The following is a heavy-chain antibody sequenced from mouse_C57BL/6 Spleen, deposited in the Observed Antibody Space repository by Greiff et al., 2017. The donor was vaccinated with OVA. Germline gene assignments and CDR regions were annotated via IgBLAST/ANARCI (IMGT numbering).Heavy chain of an antibody. V-gene: IGHV5-9-1*02. CDR2: ISSGGDYI. Sequence: DVHLVESGEGLVKPGGSLKLSCAASGFTFSSYAMSWVRQTPEKRLEWVAYISSGGDYIYYADTVKGRFTISRDNARNTLYLQMSSLKSEDTAMYYCTRDSIVTTRYAMDYWGQGTSVTVSS. CDR1: GFTFSSYA. D-gene: IGHD2-5*01. CDR3: TRDSIVTTRYAMDY. J-gene: IGHJ4*01.